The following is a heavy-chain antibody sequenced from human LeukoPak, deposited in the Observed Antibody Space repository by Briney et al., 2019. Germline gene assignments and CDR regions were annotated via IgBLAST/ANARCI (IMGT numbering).Heavy chain of an antibody. Sequence: GGSLRLSCAASGFTFSSYSMNWVRQAPGKGLEWVSSISSSSSYIYYADSVKGRFTISRDNAKNSLYLRMNSLRAEDTAVYYCARYCSGGSCYPYYFDYWGQGTLVTVSS. CDR3: ARYCSGGSCYPYYFDY. CDR1: GFTFSSYS. J-gene: IGHJ4*02. V-gene: IGHV3-21*01. CDR2: ISSSSSYI. D-gene: IGHD2-15*01.